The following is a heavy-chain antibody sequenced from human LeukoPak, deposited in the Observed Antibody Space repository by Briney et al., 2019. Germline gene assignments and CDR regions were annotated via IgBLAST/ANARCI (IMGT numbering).Heavy chain of an antibody. CDR3: ARERYGDFIRSGPGPTN. J-gene: IGHJ4*02. CDR1: GYTFTSYG. D-gene: IGHD4-17*01. Sequence: ASVKVSCKASGYTFTSYGISWVRQAPGQGLEWMGWISAYNGNTNYAQKLQGRVTMTTDTSTSTAYMELSSLRSEDTAVYYCARERYGDFIRSGPGPTNWGQGTLVTVSS. CDR2: ISAYNGNT. V-gene: IGHV1-18*01.